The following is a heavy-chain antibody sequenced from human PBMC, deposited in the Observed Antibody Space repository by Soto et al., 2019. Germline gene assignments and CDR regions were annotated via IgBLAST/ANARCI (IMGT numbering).Heavy chain of an antibody. J-gene: IGHJ6*02. V-gene: IGHV1-3*01. CDR1: GYTFTSYA. CDR3: ASGYCSGGSCLYYYYYYGMDV. CDR2: INAGNGNT. Sequence: GASVKVSCKASGYTFTSYAMHWVRQAPGQRLEWMGWINAGNGNTKYAQKFQGRVTITTDKSTSTAYMELSSLRSEDTAVYYCASGYCSGGSCLYYYYYYGMDVWGQGTTVTVSS. D-gene: IGHD2-15*01.